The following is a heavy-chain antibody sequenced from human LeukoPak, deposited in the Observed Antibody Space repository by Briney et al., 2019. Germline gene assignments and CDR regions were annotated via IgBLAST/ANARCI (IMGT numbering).Heavy chain of an antibody. CDR1: GYTFTSYG. J-gene: IGHJ4*02. CDR3: ARTNIAAQLPYFDY. D-gene: IGHD6-6*01. Sequence: ASVKVSCKASGYTFTSYGISWVRQAPGQGLEWMGWISAYNGNTNYAQKLQGRVTMTTDTSTSTAYMELRSLRSDDTAVYYCARTNIAAQLPYFDYWGQGTLVTVSS. CDR2: ISAYNGNT. V-gene: IGHV1-18*01.